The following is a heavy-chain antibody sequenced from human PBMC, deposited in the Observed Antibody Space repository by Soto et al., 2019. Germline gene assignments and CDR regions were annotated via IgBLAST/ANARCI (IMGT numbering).Heavy chain of an antibody. CDR1: GFTFRNYW. CDR3: TREGNGMDV. D-gene: IGHD3-10*01. Sequence: GGSLRLSCAASGFTFRNYWMSWVRQAPGKGLEWVGFIRSKAYGGTTEYAASVKGRFTISREDSKSSAYLQMSSLKTEDTAMYYCTREGNGMDVWGQGTTVTVSS. V-gene: IGHV3-49*04. CDR2: IRSKAYGGTT. J-gene: IGHJ6*02.